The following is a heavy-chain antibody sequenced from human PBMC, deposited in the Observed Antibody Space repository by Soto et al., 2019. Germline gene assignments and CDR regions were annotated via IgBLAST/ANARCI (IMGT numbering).Heavy chain of an antibody. J-gene: IGHJ6*02. Sequence: QMQLVQSGPEVKKPGTSVKVSCKASGLTFTSSAVQWVRQARGQRLEWIGWIVVGSGNTNYAQKFQERVTITRDMSTSTAYMELSSLRSEDTAVYYCAAGGGGETGYYGMDVWGQGTTVTVSS. CDR3: AAGGGGETGYYGMDV. D-gene: IGHD3-16*01. CDR1: GLTFTSSA. V-gene: IGHV1-58*01. CDR2: IVVGSGNT.